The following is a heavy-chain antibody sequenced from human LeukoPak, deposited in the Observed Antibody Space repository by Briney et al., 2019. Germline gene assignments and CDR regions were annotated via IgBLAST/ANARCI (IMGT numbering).Heavy chain of an antibody. CDR2: ISGTGGST. CDR3: ARVSGSGSHFDY. V-gene: IGHV3-23*01. J-gene: IGHJ4*02. D-gene: IGHD3-10*01. CDR1: GFTFGNYA. Sequence: GGSLRLSCAASGFTFGNYAMNWVRQAPGRGLEWVSAISGTGGSTTYADSVRGRFTISRDNAKNTLYLQMNSLRAEDSAVYYCARVSGSGSHFDYWGQGTLVTVSS.